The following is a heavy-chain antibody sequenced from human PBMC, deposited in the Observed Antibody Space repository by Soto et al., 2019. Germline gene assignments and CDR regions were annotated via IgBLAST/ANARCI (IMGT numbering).Heavy chain of an antibody. CDR1: GFTFSTYA. D-gene: IGHD6-19*01. CDR3: AGDKSPYSSGWHNRHFDY. J-gene: IGHJ4*02. V-gene: IGHV3-30-3*01. Sequence: QVQLVESGGGVVQPGRSLRLSCAASGFTFSTYAMHWVRQAPGKGLEWVAVISYDGSNKYYADSVKGRFTISRDNSKNRLYLKMNSLRVEDTAVYYWAGDKSPYSSGWHNRHFDYWGQGTLVTVSS. CDR2: ISYDGSNK.